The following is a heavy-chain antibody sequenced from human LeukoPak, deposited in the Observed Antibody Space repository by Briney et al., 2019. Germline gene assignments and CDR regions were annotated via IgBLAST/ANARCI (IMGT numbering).Heavy chain of an antibody. Sequence: PGGSLRHSCSASGFNFRSYERTGVRQAPGKGLEWVSYISSSGSTIYYADSVKGRFTSSRDNAKNSMYLEMNSLRAEDTATYYDARDMLLIDSAFLIWGQGTIVTVSS. J-gene: IGHJ3*02. CDR1: GFNFRSYE. CDR3: ARDMLLIDSAFLI. V-gene: IGHV3-48*03. D-gene: IGHD2-8*01. CDR2: ISSSGSTI.